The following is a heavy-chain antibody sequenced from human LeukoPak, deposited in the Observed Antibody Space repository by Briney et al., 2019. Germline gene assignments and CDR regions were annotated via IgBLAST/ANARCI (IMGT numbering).Heavy chain of an antibody. CDR3: ARRGGSYYDY. Sequence: KPSETLSLTCTVSGGSISSYFWSWIRQPPGKGLEWIGYIYYSGSTNYNPSLKSRVIISVDTSKKQFSLNLASVTAADTAVYYCARRGGSYYDYWGQGTLVTVSS. D-gene: IGHD1-26*01. V-gene: IGHV4-59*08. CDR1: GGSISSYF. CDR2: IYYSGST. J-gene: IGHJ4*02.